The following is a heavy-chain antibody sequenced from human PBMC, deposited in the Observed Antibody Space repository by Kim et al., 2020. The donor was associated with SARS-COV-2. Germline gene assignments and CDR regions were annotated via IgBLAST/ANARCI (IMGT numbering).Heavy chain of an antibody. J-gene: IGHJ1*01. Sequence: RYSPSLKSRLTITKDTYKNQVVLTMTDMDPLDTATYYCAHRGGLFAAYFQHWGQGTLVTVSS. D-gene: IGHD3-16*01. CDR3: AHRGGLFAAYFQH. V-gene: IGHV2-5*01.